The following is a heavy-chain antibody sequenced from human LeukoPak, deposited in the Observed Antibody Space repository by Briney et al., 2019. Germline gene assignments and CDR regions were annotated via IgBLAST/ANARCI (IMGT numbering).Heavy chain of an antibody. CDR3: AREGSSTLYYFDY. CDR2: IWYDGTNK. Sequence: GGSLRLSCAASGFTFSNYAMHWVRQAPGKGLEWVALIWYDGTNKYYADSVKGRFTISRDTSWNTLYLQMNSLRAEDTAVYYCAREGSSTLYYFDYWGQGTLVTVSS. CDR1: GFTFSNYA. J-gene: IGHJ4*02. D-gene: IGHD6-13*01. V-gene: IGHV3-33*01.